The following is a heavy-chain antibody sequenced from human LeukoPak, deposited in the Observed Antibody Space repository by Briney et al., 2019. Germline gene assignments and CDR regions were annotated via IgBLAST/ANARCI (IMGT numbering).Heavy chain of an antibody. CDR2: INPNNGGT. V-gene: IGHV1-2*02. Sequence: ASVKVSCKASGYSFTGYYIHWVRQAPGQGLEWMGWINPNNGGTNFAQKFQGRVTMTRDTSISTAYMELSRLRSGDTAIYYCAKDQNTGYANNWFDPWGQGTLVTVPS. D-gene: IGHD5-12*01. CDR1: GYSFTGYY. CDR3: AKDQNTGYANNWFDP. J-gene: IGHJ5*02.